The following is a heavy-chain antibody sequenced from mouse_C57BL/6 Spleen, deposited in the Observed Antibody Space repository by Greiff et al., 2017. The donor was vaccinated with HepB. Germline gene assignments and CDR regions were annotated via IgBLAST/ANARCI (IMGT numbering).Heavy chain of an antibody. Sequence: EVQVVESGGGLVKPGGSLKLSCAASGFTFSDYGMHWVRQAPEKGLEWVAYISSGSSTIYYADTVKGRFTISRDNAKNTLFLQMTSLRSEDTAMYYCASTGTWTYWGQGTLVTVSA. J-gene: IGHJ3*01. CDR2: ISSGSSTI. D-gene: IGHD4-1*02. V-gene: IGHV5-17*01. CDR3: ASTGTWTY. CDR1: GFTFSDYG.